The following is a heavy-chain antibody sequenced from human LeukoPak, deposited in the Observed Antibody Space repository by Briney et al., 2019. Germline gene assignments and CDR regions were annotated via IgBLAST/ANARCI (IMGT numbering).Heavy chain of an antibody. CDR2: INPNSGDT. CDR3: ARDLDTVTTRDY. J-gene: IGHJ4*02. V-gene: IGHV1-2*02. Sequence: AASVKVSCKASGYTFTGYYMHWLRQAPGQGLEWMGWINPNSGDTNYAQKFQGRVTMTRDTSISTAYMELSRLRSDDTAVYYCARDLDTVTTRDYWGQGTLVTVSS. CDR1: GYTFTGYY. D-gene: IGHD4-17*01.